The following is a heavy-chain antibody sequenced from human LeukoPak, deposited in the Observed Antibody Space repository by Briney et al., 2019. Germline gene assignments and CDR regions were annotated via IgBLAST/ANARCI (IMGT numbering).Heavy chain of an antibody. J-gene: IGHJ5*02. CDR3: AVGYCSGGSCYGTYNWFDP. V-gene: IGHV1-2*02. Sequence: ASVKVSCKASGYTFTGYYMHWVRQAPGQGLEWMGWINPNSGGTNYAQKFQGRVTMTRDTSISTAYMELSRLRSDDTAVHYCAVGYCSGGSCYGTYNWFDPWGQGTLVTVSS. CDR1: GYTFTGYY. CDR2: INPNSGGT. D-gene: IGHD2-15*01.